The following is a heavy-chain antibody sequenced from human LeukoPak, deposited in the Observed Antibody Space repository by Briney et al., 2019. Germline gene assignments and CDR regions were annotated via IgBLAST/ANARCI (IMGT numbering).Heavy chain of an antibody. D-gene: IGHD2-2*01. Sequence: GGSLRLSCAASGFTVSSNYMSWVRQAPGKGLEWVSVIYSGGSTYYADSVKGRFTISRDNSKNTLYLQMNSLRAENTAVYYCARRLIVVVPAGAFDIWGQGTMVTVSS. V-gene: IGHV3-66*04. CDR2: IYSGGST. J-gene: IGHJ3*02. CDR3: ARRLIVVVPAGAFDI. CDR1: GFTVSSNY.